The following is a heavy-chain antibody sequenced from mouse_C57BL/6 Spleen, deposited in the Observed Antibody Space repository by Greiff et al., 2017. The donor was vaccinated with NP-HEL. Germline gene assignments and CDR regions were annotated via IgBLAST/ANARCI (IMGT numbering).Heavy chain of an antibody. J-gene: IGHJ2*01. V-gene: IGHV1-50*01. CDR2: IDPSDSYT. Sequence: VQLQQPGAELVKPGASVKLSCKASGYTFTSYWMQWVKQRPGQGLEWIGEIDPSDSYTNYNQKFKGKATLTVDTSSSTAYMQLSSLTSEDSAVYYCAREGSGYGYWGQGTTLTVSS. CDR1: GYTFTSYW. CDR3: AREGSGYGY. D-gene: IGHD3-2*02.